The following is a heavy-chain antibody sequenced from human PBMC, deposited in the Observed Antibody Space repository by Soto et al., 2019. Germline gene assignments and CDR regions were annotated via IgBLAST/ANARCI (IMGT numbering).Heavy chain of an antibody. Sequence: QVQLVESGGGVVQPGRSLRLSCAASGFTFSSYGMHWVRQAPGKGLEWVAVISYDGSNKYYADSVKGRFTISRDNSKNTLYLQMNSLRAEDTAVYYCAKDSRLIQPHSGGMDVWGQGTTVTVSS. CDR3: AKDSRLIQPHSGGMDV. J-gene: IGHJ6*02. CDR1: GFTFSSYG. CDR2: ISYDGSNK. D-gene: IGHD5-18*01. V-gene: IGHV3-30*18.